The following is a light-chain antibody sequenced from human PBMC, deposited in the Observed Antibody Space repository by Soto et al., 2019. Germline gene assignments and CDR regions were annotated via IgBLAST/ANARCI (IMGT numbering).Light chain of an antibody. CDR3: QQYATSPLT. V-gene: IGKV3-20*01. Sequence: EIVLTQSPATLSLSPGERATLSCRASQSLSGYLAWYQQKPGQAPRLLIYGALSRATGIPDRFSGSGSGTDFTLTISRLEPEDFALYYCQQYATSPLTFGGGTKVDIK. CDR1: QSLSGY. J-gene: IGKJ4*01. CDR2: GAL.